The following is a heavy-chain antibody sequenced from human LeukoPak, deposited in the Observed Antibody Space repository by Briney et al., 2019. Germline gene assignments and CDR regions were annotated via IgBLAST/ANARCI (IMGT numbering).Heavy chain of an antibody. D-gene: IGHD2-2*01. CDR1: GFTFSSYA. J-gene: IGHJ5*02. CDR2: ISGSGGST. Sequence: GGSLRLSCAASGFTFSSYAMSWVRQAPGKGLEWVSAISGSGGSTHYADSVKGRFTISRDYSKNTLYLQMNSLRAGDTAVYYCAKNAGLGYCTDTSCPIDPWGQGTLVTVSS. CDR3: AKNAGLGYCTDTSCPIDP. V-gene: IGHV3-23*01.